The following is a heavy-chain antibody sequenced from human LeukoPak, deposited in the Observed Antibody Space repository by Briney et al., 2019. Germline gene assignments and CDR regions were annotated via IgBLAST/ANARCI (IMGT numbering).Heavy chain of an antibody. D-gene: IGHD1-1*01. CDR1: GFTFSGYS. J-gene: IGHJ4*02. CDR2: ISSSSSYI. V-gene: IGHV3-21*01. CDR3: ARATGTYFDY. Sequence: PGGSLRLSCAAYGFTFSGYSINWVRQAPGTGLEWVSSISSSSSYIYYADSVKGRFTISRDNAKNSLYLQMNSLRAEDTAVYYCARATGTYFDYWGQGTLVTVSS.